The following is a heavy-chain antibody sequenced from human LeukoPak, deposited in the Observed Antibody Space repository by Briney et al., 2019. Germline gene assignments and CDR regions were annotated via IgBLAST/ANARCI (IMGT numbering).Heavy chain of an antibody. CDR3: ARGFYYGMDV. CDR2: IIPIFGTA. V-gene: IGHV1-69*13. J-gene: IGHJ6*02. Sequence: ASVKVSCKTSGYIFAHNGISWVRQAPGQGLEWMGGIIPIFGTANYAQKFQGRVTITADESTSTAYMELSSLRSEDTAVYYCARGFYYGMDVWGQGTTVTVSS. CDR1: GYIFAHNG.